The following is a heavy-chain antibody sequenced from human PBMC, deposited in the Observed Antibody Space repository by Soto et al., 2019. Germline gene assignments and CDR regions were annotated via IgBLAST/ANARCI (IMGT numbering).Heavy chain of an antibody. J-gene: IGHJ4*02. Sequence: PSETLSLTCTVSGGSISSGGYYWSWIRQHPGKGLEWIGYIYNNGRTDYNPSLKSRVTISVDTSKNHFSLKLSSVTPADTAVYYCARARFCTSTSCYHYFDFWGQGTLVTVSS. V-gene: IGHV4-61*03. D-gene: IGHD2-2*01. CDR1: GGSISSGGYY. CDR2: IYNNGRT. CDR3: ARARFCTSTSCYHYFDF.